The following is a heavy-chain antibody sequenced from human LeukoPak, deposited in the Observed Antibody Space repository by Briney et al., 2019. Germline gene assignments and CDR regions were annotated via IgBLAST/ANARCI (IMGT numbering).Heavy chain of an antibody. Sequence: GGSLRLSCAASGFTFSSYAMSWVRQAPGKGLEWVSAISGSGGSTYYADSVKGRFTISRDNSKNTLYLQMNSLRAEDTAVYYCAKGRYYGSGSYETFDYRGQGTLVTVSS. J-gene: IGHJ4*02. V-gene: IGHV3-23*01. CDR3: AKGRYYGSGSYETFDY. D-gene: IGHD3-10*01. CDR2: ISGSGGST. CDR1: GFTFSSYA.